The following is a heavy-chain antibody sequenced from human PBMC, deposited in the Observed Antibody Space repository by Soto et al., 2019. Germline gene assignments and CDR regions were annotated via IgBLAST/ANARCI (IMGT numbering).Heavy chain of an antibody. CDR3: AKDRLMLTMVVVGAFDF. CDR1: GFIFNNHA. Sequence: GSLRLSCAASGFIFNNHAMTWVRQAPGKGLEWVSGISGSGSTTHYADSVKGRFTISRDNSKDTLYLQMNRLRADDTAVYFCAKDRLMLTMVVVGAFDFWGLGTMVTVSS. V-gene: IGHV3-23*01. CDR2: ISGSGSTT. J-gene: IGHJ3*01. D-gene: IGHD3-22*01.